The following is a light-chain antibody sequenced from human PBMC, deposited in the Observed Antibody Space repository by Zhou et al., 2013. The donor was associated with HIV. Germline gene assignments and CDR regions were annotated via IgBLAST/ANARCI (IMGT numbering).Light chain of an antibody. CDR2: SAS. Sequence: DIQMTQSPSTLSASVGDRVTITCRASQSISSWLAWYQQKPGKAPKLLIYSASSLQTGVPSRFSGSGSGTEFTLTISSLQLEDFASYYCLQHNSLPQTFGQGTKVEIK. J-gene: IGKJ1*01. V-gene: IGKV1-5*01. CDR1: QSISSW. CDR3: LQHNSLPQT.